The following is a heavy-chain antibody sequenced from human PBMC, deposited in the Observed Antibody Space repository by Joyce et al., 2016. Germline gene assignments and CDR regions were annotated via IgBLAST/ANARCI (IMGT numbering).Heavy chain of an antibody. D-gene: IGHD3-10*01. V-gene: IGHV3-15*01. CDR2: IKSKTSSEMT. Sequence: EVQVAEYGGGLVKPGGSLRLSCAASGFTFNVAWKTWVCQAPGKGQEGVGRIKSKTSSEMTEYAAPVQGRFTISRDDSKNTVSLQMNGLRTEDTAVYFCAADVAEVGFGELDHWGQGTLVTVSS. CDR3: AADVAEVGFGELDH. CDR1: GFTFNVAW. J-gene: IGHJ4*02.